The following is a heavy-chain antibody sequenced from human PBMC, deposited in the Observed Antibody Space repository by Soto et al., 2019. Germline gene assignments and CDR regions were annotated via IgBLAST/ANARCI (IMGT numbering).Heavy chain of an antibody. CDR1: GGSISSGDYY. V-gene: IGHV4-30-4*01. J-gene: IGHJ4*02. Sequence: QVQLQESGPGLVKPSQTLSLTCTVSGGSISSGDYYWSWIRQPPGKGLEWIGYIYYSGSTYYNPSLTGRVTISVDTSKNQFSLKLSSVTAADTAVYYCARAADCSGGSCYFFLGYWGQGTLVTVSS. D-gene: IGHD2-15*01. CDR3: ARAADCSGGSCYFFLGY. CDR2: IYYSGST.